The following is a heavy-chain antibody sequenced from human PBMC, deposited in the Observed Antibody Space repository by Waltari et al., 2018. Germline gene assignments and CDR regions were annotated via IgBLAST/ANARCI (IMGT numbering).Heavy chain of an antibody. D-gene: IGHD2-15*01. CDR2: IKQDGSEK. J-gene: IGHJ4*02. Sequence: EVQLVESGGGLVQPGGSLRLSCAASGFTFSTHWMSWARQAPGKRLEWVANIKQDGSEKYYVDSVKVRFTISRDNAKNSLYLQMNSLRAEDSAVYHCVRGAVDNWGQGTLVTVSS. CDR3: VRGAVDN. CDR1: GFTFSTHW. V-gene: IGHV3-7*01.